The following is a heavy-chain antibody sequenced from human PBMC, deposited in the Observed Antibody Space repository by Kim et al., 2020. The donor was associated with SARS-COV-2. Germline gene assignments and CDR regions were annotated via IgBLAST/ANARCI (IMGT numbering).Heavy chain of an antibody. CDR3: AREGGGRGSTFDY. V-gene: IGHV3-30*04. D-gene: IGHD3-16*01. CDR1: GFPFSSYA. J-gene: IGHJ4*02. Sequence: GGSLRLSCAASGFPFSSYAMHWVRQAPGKGLEWVTFISYDGNDKYYADSVKGRFTISRDNSKNTLFLQRNSLRAEDTAVYYCAREGGGRGSTFDYWGQGTLVTVSS. CDR2: ISYDGNDK.